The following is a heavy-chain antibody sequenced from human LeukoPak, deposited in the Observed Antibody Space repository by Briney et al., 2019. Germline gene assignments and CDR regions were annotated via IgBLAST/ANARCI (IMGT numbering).Heavy chain of an antibody. V-gene: IGHV3-15*01. Sequence: GGSLRLSFAASGFTFSNAWMSWVRQAPGKGLEWVGRIKSKTDGGTAEYAAPVKGRFTISRDDSENTLYLQMNSLKTEDTAVYYCSTALKWEPPDFDYWGQGTLVTVSS. J-gene: IGHJ4*02. CDR1: GFTFSNAW. CDR3: STALKWEPPDFDY. D-gene: IGHD1-26*01. CDR2: IKSKTDGGTA.